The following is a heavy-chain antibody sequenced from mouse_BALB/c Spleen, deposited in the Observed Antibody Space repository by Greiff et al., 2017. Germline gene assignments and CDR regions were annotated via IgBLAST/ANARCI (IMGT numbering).Heavy chain of an antibody. CDR2: ISSGSSTI. CDR3: ARSSITTVVGCFDY. J-gene: IGHJ2*01. V-gene: IGHV5-17*02. D-gene: IGHD1-1*01. Sequence: EVQGVESGGGLVQPGGSRKLSCAASGFTFSSFGMHWVRQAPEKGLEWVAYISSGSSTIYYADTVKGRFTISRDNPKNTLFLQMTSLRSEDTAMYYCARSSITTVVGCFDYWGQGTTLTVSA. CDR1: GFTFSSFG.